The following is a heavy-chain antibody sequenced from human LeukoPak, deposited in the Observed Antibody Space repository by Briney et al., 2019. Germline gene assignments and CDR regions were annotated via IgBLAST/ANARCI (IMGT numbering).Heavy chain of an antibody. CDR3: ARDQETGRYCSSTSCHPGWFDP. CDR2: YYYKWST. J-gene: IGHJ5*02. D-gene: IGHD2-2*01. Sequence: PSETLSLTCTVSGGSISSSSYYWGWIRKPPGKGLEWLGSYYYKWSTNYNPSLKSRVTISVDTSKNQFSLKLSSVTAADAAVYYCARDQETGRYCSSTSCHPGWFDPWGQGTLVTVSS. V-gene: IGHV4-39*07. CDR1: GGSISSSSYY.